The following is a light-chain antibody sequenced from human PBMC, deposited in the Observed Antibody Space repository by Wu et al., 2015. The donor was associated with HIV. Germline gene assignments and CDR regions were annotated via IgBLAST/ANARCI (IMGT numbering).Light chain of an antibody. V-gene: IGKV3-15*01. Sequence: IVMTHSPATLSVSPGERAALSCRASQSVSSNLAWYQQKPGQAPRLLIYGASTRATGIPARFSGGGSGTEFTLTITSLQSEDSAVYYCQQYDNWPRTFGQGTKVEI. CDR2: GAS. CDR3: QQYDNWPRT. J-gene: IGKJ1*01. CDR1: QSVSSN.